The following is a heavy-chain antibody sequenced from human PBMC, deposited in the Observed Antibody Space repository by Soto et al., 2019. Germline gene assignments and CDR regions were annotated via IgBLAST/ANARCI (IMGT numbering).Heavy chain of an antibody. J-gene: IGHJ4*02. CDR1: GGSISSYY. V-gene: IGHV4-59*08. CDR2: IYYSGST. D-gene: IGHD5-18*01. Sequence: QVQLQESGPGLVKPSETLSLTCTVSGGSISSYYWSWIRQPPGKGLEWIGYIYYSGSTNYNHSPKCRVTISVDTSKNQLSLKLSSVTAADTAVYYCARRYGSRFDYWGQGTLVTVSS. CDR3: ARRYGSRFDY.